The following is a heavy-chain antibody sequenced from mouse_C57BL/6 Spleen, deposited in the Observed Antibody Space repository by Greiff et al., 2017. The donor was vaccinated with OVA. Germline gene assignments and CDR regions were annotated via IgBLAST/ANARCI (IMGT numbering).Heavy chain of an antibody. V-gene: IGHV1-81*01. Sequence: VQLQRSGAELARPGASVKLSCKASGYTFTSYGISWVKQRTGQGLEWIGEIYPRSGNTYYNEKFKGKATLTADKSSSTAYMELRSLTSEDSAVYFCANYDYDGGPVAYWGQGTLVTVSA. CDR2: IYPRSGNT. CDR1: GYTFTSYG. CDR3: ANYDYDGGPVAY. J-gene: IGHJ3*01. D-gene: IGHD2-4*01.